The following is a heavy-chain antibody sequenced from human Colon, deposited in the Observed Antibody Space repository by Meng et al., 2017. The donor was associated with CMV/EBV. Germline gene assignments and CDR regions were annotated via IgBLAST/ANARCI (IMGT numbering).Heavy chain of an antibody. CDR3: ARDNPSYRPLDY. J-gene: IGHJ4*02. V-gene: IGHV3-21*01. Sequence: GESLKISCTVSGFTFSSYGMDWVRQAPGKGLEWVASISTRSRYIFYSDSVKGRFSISRDDATNSLYLQMSSLRAEDTAVYYCARDNPSYRPLDYWGQGTLVTVSS. D-gene: IGHD4-11*01. CDR2: ISTRSRYI. CDR1: GFTFSSYG.